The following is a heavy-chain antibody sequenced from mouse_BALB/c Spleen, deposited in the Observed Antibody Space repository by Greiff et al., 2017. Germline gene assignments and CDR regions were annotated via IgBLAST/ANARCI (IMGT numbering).Heavy chain of an antibody. Sequence: VQLQESGAELVRPGSSVKISCKASGYAFSSYWMNWVKQRPGQGLEWIGQIYPGDGDTNYNGKFKGKATLTADKSSSTAYMQLSSLTSEDSAVYFCARWLPYYFDYWCQGTTLTVSS. CDR1: GYAFSSYW. J-gene: IGHJ2*01. CDR2: IYPGDGDT. D-gene: IGHD2-2*01. CDR3: ARWLPYYFDY. V-gene: IGHV1-80*01.